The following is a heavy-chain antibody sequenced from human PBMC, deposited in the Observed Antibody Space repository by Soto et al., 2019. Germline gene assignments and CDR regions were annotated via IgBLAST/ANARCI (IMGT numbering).Heavy chain of an antibody. J-gene: IGHJ4*02. V-gene: IGHV1-58*01. CDR3: SRDFTASGTYAVDY. Sequence: SVKVSCKASGFTFTSSAVQWVRQARGQRLEWIGWIGVGSGNRHYAQKFQERVTITRDMSTNTAYMELSSLKTEDTAVYYCSRDFTASGTYAVDYWGQGTLVTVSS. CDR1: GFTFTSSA. D-gene: IGHD3-10*01. CDR2: IGVGSGNR.